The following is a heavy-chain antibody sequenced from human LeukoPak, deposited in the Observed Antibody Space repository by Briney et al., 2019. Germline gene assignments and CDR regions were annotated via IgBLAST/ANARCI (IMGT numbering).Heavy chain of an antibody. Sequence: SETLSLTCAVYGGSFSGYYWSWSRQPPGKGLEWIGEINHSGSTNYNPSLKSRVTISVDTSNNHSSLKLSSVTAADTAVYYCARGHYPYGRYYSSGIDVWDQATTVTVSS. V-gene: IGHV4-34*01. CDR2: INHSGST. CDR1: GGSFSGYY. CDR3: ARGHYPYGRYYSSGIDV. D-gene: IGHD1-1*01. J-gene: IGHJ6*02.